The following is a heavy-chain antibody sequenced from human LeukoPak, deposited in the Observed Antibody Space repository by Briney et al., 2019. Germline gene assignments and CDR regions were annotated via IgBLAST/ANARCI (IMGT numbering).Heavy chain of an antibody. CDR1: GYSVSSCNYY. V-gene: IGHV4-61*01. D-gene: IGHD3-16*01. J-gene: IGHJ4*02. CDR2: IYYSGPT. Sequence: PSETLSLTCTVSGYSVSSCNYYWSWIRPSPGKGLEWMGYIYYSGPTNYNPSLKSRVTVSVDPSKNQFSLKLNSMTAADTAVYYCASKRSGGSYFDYWGRGILVTVSS. CDR3: ASKRSGGSYFDY.